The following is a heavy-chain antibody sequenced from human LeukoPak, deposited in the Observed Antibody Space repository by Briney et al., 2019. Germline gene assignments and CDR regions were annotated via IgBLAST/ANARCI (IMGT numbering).Heavy chain of an antibody. CDR3: ARVLNYYDSSGLFY. D-gene: IGHD3-22*01. CDR2: MNPSGGST. J-gene: IGHJ4*02. V-gene: IGHV1-46*02. CDR1: GYTFNGYY. Sequence: ASVKVSCKSSGYTFNGYYMHWVRQAPGQGLEWMGIMNPSGGSTSYAQKFQGRVSMTRDTTTSTVYMELSSLRSEDTAVYYCARVLNYYDSSGLFYWGQGTLVTVSS.